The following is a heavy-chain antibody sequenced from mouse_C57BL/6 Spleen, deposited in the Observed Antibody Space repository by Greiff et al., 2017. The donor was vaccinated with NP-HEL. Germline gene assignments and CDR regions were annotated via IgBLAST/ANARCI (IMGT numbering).Heavy chain of an antibody. CDR3: ARSGYSYFDY. Sequence: VQLQQSGPELVKPGASVKISCKASGYAFSSSWMNWVKQRPGKGLEWIGRIYPGAGDTNYNGKFKGKATLTADKSSSTAYMQLSSLTSEDSAVYFCARSGYSYFDYWGQGTTLTVSS. CDR1: GYAFSSSW. J-gene: IGHJ2*01. D-gene: IGHD2-12*01. V-gene: IGHV1-82*01. CDR2: IYPGAGDT.